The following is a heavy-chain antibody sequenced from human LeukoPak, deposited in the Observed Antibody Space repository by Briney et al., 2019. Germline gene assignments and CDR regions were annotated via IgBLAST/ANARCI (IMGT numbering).Heavy chain of an antibody. V-gene: IGHV3-43*02. CDR3: AKDNQRGGFQH. J-gene: IGHJ1*01. CDR2: ISGDEATT. Sequence: PGGSLRLSCAASGFSFDDNAMYWVGQAPGKGLEWVSLISGDEATTYYADSVKGRFNISRDNSKSSLYLQMNGLRSEDSALYYCAKDNQRGGFQHWGQGTLVTVSS. D-gene: IGHD3-16*01. CDR1: GFSFDDNA.